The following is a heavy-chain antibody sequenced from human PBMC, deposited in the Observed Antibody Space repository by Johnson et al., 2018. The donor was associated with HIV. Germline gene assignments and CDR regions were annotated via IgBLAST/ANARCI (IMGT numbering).Heavy chain of an antibody. D-gene: IGHD3-22*01. Sequence: QVQLVESGGGLVQPGGSLSLSCAASGFTVSSNYMSWIRQAPGKGLECLSYISSSGISIYYIDSVKGRFTISRDNAKNSLYLQMSSLRAEDTAVYYCAKGDYFDTRAAFVIWGQGTVVIVSS. CDR3: AKGDYFDTRAAFVI. CDR2: ISSSGISI. J-gene: IGHJ3*02. CDR1: GFTVSSNY. V-gene: IGHV3-11*04.